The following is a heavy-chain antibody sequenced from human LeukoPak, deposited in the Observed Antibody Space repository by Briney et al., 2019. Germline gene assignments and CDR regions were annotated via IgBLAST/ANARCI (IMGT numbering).Heavy chain of an antibody. V-gene: IGHV3-74*01. CDR2: IKSDGSST. D-gene: IGHD1-26*01. J-gene: IGHJ4*02. CDR1: GFTFSSYW. Sequence: GGSLRLSCAASGFTFSSYWMHWVRQAPGKGLVWVLRIKSDGSSTTYADSVKGRFTISRDNAKNTLYLQMNSLRAEDTAVYFCARDRGSHYLDYWGQGTLVTVSS. CDR3: ARDRGSHYLDY.